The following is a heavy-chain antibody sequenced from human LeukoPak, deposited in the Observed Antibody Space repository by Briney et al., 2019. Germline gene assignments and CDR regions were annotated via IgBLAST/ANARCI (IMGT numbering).Heavy chain of an antibody. CDR3: ARIKGYYFDY. J-gene: IGHJ4*02. Sequence: SSETLSLTCAVSGGSISSGGYSWSWIRQPPGKGLEWIGYIYHSGSTYYNPSLKSRVTISVDRSKNQFSLKLSSVTAADTAVYYCARIKGYYFDYWGQGTLVTVSS. V-gene: IGHV4-30-2*01. CDR1: GGSISSGGYS. CDR2: IYHSGST.